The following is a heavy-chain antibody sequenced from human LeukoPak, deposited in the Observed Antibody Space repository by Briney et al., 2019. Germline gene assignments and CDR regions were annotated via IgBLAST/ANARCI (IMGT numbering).Heavy chain of an antibody. V-gene: IGHV3-74*01. J-gene: IGHJ4*02. CDR3: ARATTTRTRFDY. CDR2: IASDGSST. CDR1: GFTFSSYW. D-gene: IGHD4-17*01. Sequence: PGGSLRLSCAASGFTFSSYWMNWVRQAPGQGLVWVSRIASDGSSTTYADSVKGRFSISRDNAKNTLYLQMNSLRDEDTAVYFCARATTTRTRFDYWSQGTLVTVSS.